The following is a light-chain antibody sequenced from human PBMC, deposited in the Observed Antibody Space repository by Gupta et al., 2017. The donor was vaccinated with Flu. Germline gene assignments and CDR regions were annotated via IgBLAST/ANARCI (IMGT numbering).Light chain of an antibody. CDR1: QSGLYSSNNKNY. Sequence: DIVMTQSPDSLAVSLGERATINCKSSQSGLYSSNNKNYLAWYQQKPGQPPKLLIYWASTRESGVPDRFSGSGSGTDFTLTISSLQAEDVAVYYCLQDASTPPTFGPGTKVDIK. CDR3: LQDASTPPT. CDR2: WAS. J-gene: IGKJ3*01. V-gene: IGKV4-1*01.